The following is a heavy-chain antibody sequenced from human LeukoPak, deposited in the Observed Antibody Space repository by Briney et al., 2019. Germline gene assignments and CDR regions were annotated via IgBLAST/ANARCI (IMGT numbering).Heavy chain of an antibody. CDR3: ARDRRFYDSSGYYGPNNWFDP. D-gene: IGHD3-22*01. Sequence: SETLSLTCTVSGGSICSYDWSWIRQPPGKGLEWIGYIYYSGSTNYNPSLKSRVTISVDTSKNQFSLKLSSVTAADTAVYYCARDRRFYDSSGYYGPNNWFDPWGQGTLVTVSS. CDR2: IYYSGST. CDR1: GGSICSYD. J-gene: IGHJ5*02. V-gene: IGHV4-59*01.